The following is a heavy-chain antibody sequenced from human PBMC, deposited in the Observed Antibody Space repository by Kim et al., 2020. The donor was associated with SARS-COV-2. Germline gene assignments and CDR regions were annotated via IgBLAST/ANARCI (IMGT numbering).Heavy chain of an antibody. V-gene: IGHV3-21*04. CDR3: ARDSVYYDILNGYVPDAFDI. D-gene: IGHD3-9*01. CDR2: ISSSSSYI. J-gene: IGHJ3*02. Sequence: GGSLRLSCAASGFTFSSYSMNWVRQAPGKGLEWVSSISSSSSYIYYADSVKGRFTISRDNAKNSLYLQMNSLRAEDTAVYYCARDSVYYDILNGYVPDAFDIWGQGTMVTVSS. CDR1: GFTFSSYS.